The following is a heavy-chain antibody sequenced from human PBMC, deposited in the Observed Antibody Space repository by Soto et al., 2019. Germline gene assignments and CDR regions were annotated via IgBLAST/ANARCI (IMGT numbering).Heavy chain of an antibody. Sequence: ASVKVSCKASGYTFTNYDITWVRQAPGQGLEWMGWISAYNFNTNYAQRVQGRVTMTTDTSTSTAYMELRSLRSDDTAMYYCTRGARGSGYDFFDYWGQGSLVTVSS. CDR2: ISAYNFNT. D-gene: IGHD3-22*01. V-gene: IGHV1-18*01. CDR3: TRGARGSGYDFFDY. J-gene: IGHJ4*02. CDR1: GYTFTNYD.